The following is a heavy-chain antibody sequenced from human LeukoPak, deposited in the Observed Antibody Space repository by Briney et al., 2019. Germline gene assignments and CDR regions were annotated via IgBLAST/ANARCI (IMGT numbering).Heavy chain of an antibody. CDR3: ARADDFWSGYYLPDY. V-gene: IGHV4-34*01. D-gene: IGHD3-3*01. CDR2: INHSGST. J-gene: IGHJ4*02. Sequence: SETLSLTCAVYGGSFSGYYWSWIRQPPGKGLEWIGEINHSGSTNYIPSLKSRVTISVDTSKNQFSLKLSSVTAADTAVYYCARADDFWSGYYLPDYWGQGTLVTVSS. CDR1: GGSFSGYY.